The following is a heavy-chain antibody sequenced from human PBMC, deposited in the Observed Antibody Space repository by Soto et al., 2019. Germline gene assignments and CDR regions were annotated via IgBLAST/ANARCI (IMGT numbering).Heavy chain of an antibody. J-gene: IGHJ4*02. V-gene: IGHV4-34*01. CDR3: ARARFGDGNDY. Sequence: SETLSLTCAVYGGSFSGYYWSWIRQPPGKGLEWIGEINHSGSTNYNPSLKSRVTISVDTSKNQFSLKLSSVTAADTAVYYCARARFGDGNDYWGQGTLVTVSS. CDR2: INHSGST. D-gene: IGHD3-10*01. CDR1: GGSFSGYY.